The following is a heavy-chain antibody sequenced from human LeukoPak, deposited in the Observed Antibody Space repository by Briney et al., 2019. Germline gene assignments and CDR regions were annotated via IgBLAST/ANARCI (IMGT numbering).Heavy chain of an antibody. J-gene: IGHJ4*02. CDR2: IYYSGGT. V-gene: IGHV4-30-4*01. Sequence: SETLSLTCTVSGGSISSGDYYWSWIRQPPGKGLEWIGYIYYSGGTYYNPSLKSRVTISVDTSKNQFSLKLSSVTAADTAVYYCARRAAAAPFDYWGQGTLVTVSS. CDR3: ARRAAAAPFDY. D-gene: IGHD6-13*01. CDR1: GGSISSGDYY.